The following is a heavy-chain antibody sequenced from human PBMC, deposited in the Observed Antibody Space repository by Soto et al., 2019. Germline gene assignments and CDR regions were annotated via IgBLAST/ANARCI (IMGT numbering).Heavy chain of an antibody. D-gene: IGHD3-10*01. Sequence: GASVKVSCKASGYTFTSYGISWVRQAPGQGLEWMGWISAYNGKTNYAQKLQGRVTMTTDTSTSTAYMELSSLRSEDTAVYYCARGNIDYYGSGSYYQSSYYYYYMDVWGKGTTVTVSS. CDR2: ISAYNGKT. CDR3: ARGNIDYYGSGSYYQSSYYYYYMDV. CDR1: GYTFTSYG. V-gene: IGHV1-18*01. J-gene: IGHJ6*03.